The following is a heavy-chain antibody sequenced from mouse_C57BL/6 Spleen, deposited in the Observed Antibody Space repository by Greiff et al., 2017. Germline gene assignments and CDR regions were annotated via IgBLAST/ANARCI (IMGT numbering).Heavy chain of an antibody. V-gene: IGHV3-6*01. D-gene: IGHD2-4*01. J-gene: IGHJ4*01. CDR3: ARDQGYDYEMDY. CDR1: GYSITSGYY. CDR2: ISYDGSN. Sequence: EVQVVESGPGLVTPSQSLSLTCSVTGYSITSGYYWNWIRQFPGNKLEWMGYISYDGSNNYNPSLKNRISITRDTSKNQFFLKLNSVTTEDTATYYCARDQGYDYEMDYWGQGTSVTVSS.